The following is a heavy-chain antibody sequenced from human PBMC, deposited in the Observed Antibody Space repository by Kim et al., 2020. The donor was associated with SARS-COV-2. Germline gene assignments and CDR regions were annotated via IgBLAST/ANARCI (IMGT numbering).Heavy chain of an antibody. Sequence: SVKVSCKASGGTFSSYAISWVRQAPGQGLEWMGRIIPILGIANYAQKFQGRVTITADKSTSTAYMELSSLRSEDTAVYYCAREFRPRGSSLGDYYYYMDVWGKGTTVTVSS. CDR3: AREFRPRGSSLGDYYYYMDV. CDR2: IIPILGIA. CDR1: GGTFSSYA. D-gene: IGHD3-10*01. V-gene: IGHV1-69*04. J-gene: IGHJ6*03.